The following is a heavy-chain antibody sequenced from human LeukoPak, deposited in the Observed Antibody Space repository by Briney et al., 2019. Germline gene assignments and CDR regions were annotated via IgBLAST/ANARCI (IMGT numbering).Heavy chain of an antibody. CDR3: ARVLGAHRYGSIDH. D-gene: IGHD5-18*01. CDR2: INPSSGST. J-gene: IGHJ4*02. V-gene: IGHV1-46*01. Sequence: AASVKVSCKASGYTFTTYYMHWVRQAPGRGLEWMGIINPSSGSTSYAQKFQGRVTMTRDTSTSTVYMELSSLRSEDTAIYYCARVLGAHRYGSIDHWGQGTLVTVSS. CDR1: GYTFTTYY.